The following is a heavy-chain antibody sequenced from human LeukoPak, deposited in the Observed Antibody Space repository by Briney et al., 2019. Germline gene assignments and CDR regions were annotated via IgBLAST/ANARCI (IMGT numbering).Heavy chain of an antibody. J-gene: IGHJ4*02. V-gene: IGHV4-61*02. D-gene: IGHD3-16*01. Sequence: SSETLSLTCTVSGGSISSGSYYWSWIRQPAGKGLEWIGRIYTSGSTNYNPSLKSRVTISVDTSKNQFSLKLSSVTAADTAVYYCAREGLQGGYFDYWGQGTLVTVSS. CDR3: AREGLQGGYFDY. CDR1: GGSISSGSYY. CDR2: IYTSGST.